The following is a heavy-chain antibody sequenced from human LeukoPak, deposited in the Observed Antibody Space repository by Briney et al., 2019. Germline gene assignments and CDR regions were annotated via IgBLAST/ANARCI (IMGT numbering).Heavy chain of an antibody. Sequence: GGSLRLSCAASGFTFSNYGMHWVRQAPGKGWSWGAVIWFDGSYKYYADSVKGRFTISRDNSKNTLYLQMNSLSAEDTAVYYCARGKEQQLYAFDIWGQGTMVTVSS. CDR3: ARGKEQQLYAFDI. V-gene: IGHV3-33*01. CDR2: IWFDGSYK. D-gene: IGHD6-13*01. CDR1: GFTFSNYG. J-gene: IGHJ3*02.